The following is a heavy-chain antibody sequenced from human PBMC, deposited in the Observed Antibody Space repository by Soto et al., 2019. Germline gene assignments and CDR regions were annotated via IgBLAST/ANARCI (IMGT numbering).Heavy chain of an antibody. J-gene: IGHJ4*02. CDR2: ITSGGTT. CDR1: GFTFSSYE. CDR3: ARVLYATWSSFDY. V-gene: IGHV3-48*03. D-gene: IGHD1-26*01. Sequence: PGGSLRLSCTASGFTFSSYEMTWVSQAPGKGLEWISYITSGGTTYYADSAKGRFTISRDNAKNSLYLHLSSLTAEDTAIYYCARVLYATWSSFDYWGQGTRVTVS.